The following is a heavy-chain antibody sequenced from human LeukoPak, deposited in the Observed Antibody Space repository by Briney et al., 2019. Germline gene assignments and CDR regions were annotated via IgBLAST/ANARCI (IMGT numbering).Heavy chain of an antibody. D-gene: IGHD2-2*02. CDR3: ARYRRDNTYFLDY. J-gene: IGHJ4*02. Sequence: SETLSHTCTVTGASIISHYWSWLRQPPEKRLEWIGYVHYSGSTNYNPSLQSRVTMSVNTSVNQFSLKLNSVTAADTAVYYCARYRRDNTYFLDYWGQGTLVTVSS. CDR2: VHYSGST. CDR1: GASIISHY. V-gene: IGHV4-59*11.